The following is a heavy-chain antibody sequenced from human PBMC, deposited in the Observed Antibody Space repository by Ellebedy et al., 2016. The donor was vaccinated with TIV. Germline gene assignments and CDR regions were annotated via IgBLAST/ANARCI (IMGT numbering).Heavy chain of an antibody. CDR1: GGTFSSYA. D-gene: IGHD3-22*01. Sequence: SVKVSCXASGGTFSSYAISWVRQAPGQGLEWMGGIIPIFGTANYAQKFQGRVTITADKSTSTAYMELSSLRSDDTAVYYCASVDRGNWFDPWGQGTLVTVSS. V-gene: IGHV1-69*06. CDR3: ASVDRGNWFDP. J-gene: IGHJ5*02. CDR2: IIPIFGTA.